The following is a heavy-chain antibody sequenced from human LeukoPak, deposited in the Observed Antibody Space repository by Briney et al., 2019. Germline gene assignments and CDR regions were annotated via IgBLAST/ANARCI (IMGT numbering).Heavy chain of an antibody. CDR1: GFTFSSFG. J-gene: IGHJ4*02. D-gene: IGHD4-17*01. CDR2: IRSDGSSK. CDR3: AKWSGDYPSYYLDY. V-gene: IGHV3-30*02. Sequence: GGSLRLSCAASGFTFSSFGLHWVHQAPGKGLEWVALIRSDGSSKNYADSVKGRFTISRDTSKNTVHLQMNNLRAEDTAVYYCAKWSGDYPSYYLDYWGQGTLVTVSS.